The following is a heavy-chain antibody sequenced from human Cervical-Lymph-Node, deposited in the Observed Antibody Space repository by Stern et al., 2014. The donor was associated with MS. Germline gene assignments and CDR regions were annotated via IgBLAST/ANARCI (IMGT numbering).Heavy chain of an antibody. J-gene: IGHJ4*02. CDR3: ARHVQGFDY. CDR2: IYPYDSDT. Sequence: VQLVQSGAEVKKPGESLKISCKLSGYSFTIYYIAWVRQMPGKGLEWMGVIYPYDSDTTYSPSFQGPVTISADKSITTAYLQWSSLRASDPAMYYCARHVQGFDYWGQGTLVTVSS. V-gene: IGHV5-51*01. CDR1: GYSFTIYY.